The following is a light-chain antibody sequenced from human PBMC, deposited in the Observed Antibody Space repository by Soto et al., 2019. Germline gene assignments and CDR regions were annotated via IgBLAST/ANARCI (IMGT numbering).Light chain of an antibody. CDR3: QQSYNTPQT. CDR2: ATD. J-gene: IGKJ1*01. CDR1: QTITNY. V-gene: IGKV1-39*01. Sequence: DIQMTQSPSSLSASVGDRVTITCRASQTITNYLNWYQQQSGKAPKLLIYATDTLQSGVPSRFSGSGSGTDYTLTISSLQPEDFATYYCQQSYNTPQTFGQVTKVEIK.